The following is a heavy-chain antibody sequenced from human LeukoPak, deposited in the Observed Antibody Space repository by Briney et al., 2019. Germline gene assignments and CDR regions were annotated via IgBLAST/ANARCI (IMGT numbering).Heavy chain of an antibody. D-gene: IGHD3-22*01. J-gene: IGHJ4*02. Sequence: PSETLSLTCTVSGGSISSYYWSWIRQPPGKGLEWIGYIYYSGSTNYNPSLKSRVTISADTSKNQFSLKLSSVTAADTAVYYCARALSSGYLGSWGQGTLVTVSS. CDR3: ARALSSGYLGS. CDR1: GGSISSYY. CDR2: IYYSGST. V-gene: IGHV4-59*01.